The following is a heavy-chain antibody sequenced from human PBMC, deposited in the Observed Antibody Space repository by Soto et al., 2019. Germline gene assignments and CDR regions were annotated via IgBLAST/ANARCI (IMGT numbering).Heavy chain of an antibody. J-gene: IGHJ4*02. D-gene: IGHD2-8*01. V-gene: IGHV4-31*03. Sequence: QVQLQESRPGLVKPSQTLSLTCTVSGGSNSSGCYYWSWIRQHPGKGLEWMGYIYYSGSTYYNPSRMSRVTISVDASKNQSSLTLRSATAADTAVYYCARVRGGVPFDDWGQGTLVTVSS. CDR3: ARVRGGVPFDD. CDR2: IYYSGST. CDR1: GGSNSSGCYY.